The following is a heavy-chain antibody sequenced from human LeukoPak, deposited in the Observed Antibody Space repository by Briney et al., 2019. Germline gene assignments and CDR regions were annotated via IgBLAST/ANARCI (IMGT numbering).Heavy chain of an antibody. CDR3: ARAPRITIFGANFEYFQH. Sequence: ASVKVSCKASGYTFTGYYMHWVRQAPGQGLEWMGWINPNSGGTNYAQKFQGRVTMTRDTSISTAYMELSRLRSDDTAVYYCARAPRITIFGANFEYFQHWGQGTLVTASS. J-gene: IGHJ1*01. CDR1: GYTFTGYY. CDR2: INPNSGGT. V-gene: IGHV1-2*02. D-gene: IGHD3-9*01.